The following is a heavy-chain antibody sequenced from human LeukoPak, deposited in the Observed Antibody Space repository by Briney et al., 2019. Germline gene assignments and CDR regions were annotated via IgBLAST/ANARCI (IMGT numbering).Heavy chain of an antibody. Sequence: VASVKVSCKASGGTFSRYAFNWVRQAPGQGLEWMGDIIPIFGTATYAQKFQGRVTITTDEFTSTAYMELSSLRSEDTAVYYCAIGASGEYYYYYMDVWGKGTTVTVSS. J-gene: IGHJ6*03. CDR3: AIGASGEYYYYYMDV. CDR1: GGTFSRYA. D-gene: IGHD7-27*01. V-gene: IGHV1-69*05. CDR2: IIPIFGTA.